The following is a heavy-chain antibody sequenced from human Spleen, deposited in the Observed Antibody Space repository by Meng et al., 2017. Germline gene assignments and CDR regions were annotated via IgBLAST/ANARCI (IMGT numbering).Heavy chain of an antibody. D-gene: IGHD1-20*01. Sequence: GESLKISCAASGFTFDDYGMSWVRQAPGKGLEWVSAIGGGGVDTFYADSVKGQFTISRDDSKNTLYLQMNSLRAEDTAVYYCAKDRESYNSVWDAFDIWGQGTMVTVSS. CDR1: GFTFDDYG. CDR3: AKDRESYNSVWDAFDI. V-gene: IGHV3-23*01. CDR2: IGGGGVDT. J-gene: IGHJ3*02.